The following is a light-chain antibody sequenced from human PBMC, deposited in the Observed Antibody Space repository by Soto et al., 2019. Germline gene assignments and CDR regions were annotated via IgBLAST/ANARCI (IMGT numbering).Light chain of an antibody. V-gene: IGLV1-40*01. CDR3: QSSDSRLSGSDV. J-gene: IGLJ1*01. CDR1: SSNIGAGYH. CDR2: GDS. Sequence: QSLLTQAPSVSGAPGQRFTISCTGSSSNIGAGYHVHWYQQLPGAAPKLLIFGDSNRPSGVPDRFSGSKSGTSASLAITGLQADDEADYYCQSSDSRLSGSDVFGTGTKVTVL.